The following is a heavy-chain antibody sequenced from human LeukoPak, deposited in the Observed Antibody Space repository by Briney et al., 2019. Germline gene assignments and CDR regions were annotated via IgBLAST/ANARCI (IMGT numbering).Heavy chain of an antibody. CDR2: IYDSGSI. Sequence: SETLPLTCTVSGGSISSNNYFWGWIRQPPGKGLEWIGSIYDSGSIYYNPSLKGRVTISVDTSKNQFSLKLNSVTAADTAMYYCQSRFLEWLLDYWGQGTLVTVSS. V-gene: IGHV4-39*01. D-gene: IGHD3-3*01. CDR1: GGSISSNNYF. J-gene: IGHJ4*02. CDR3: QSRFLEWLLDY.